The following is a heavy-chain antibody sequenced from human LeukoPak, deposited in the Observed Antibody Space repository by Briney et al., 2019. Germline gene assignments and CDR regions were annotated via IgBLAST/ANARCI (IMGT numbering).Heavy chain of an antibody. Sequence: DPGGSLRLSCAASGFTFSSYGMHWVRQAPGKGLEWVAVISYDGSNKYYADSVKGRFTISRDNSKNTLYLQMNSLRAEDTAVYYCASFVVPAAIMSWFDPWGQGTLVTVSS. CDR1: GFTFSSYG. D-gene: IGHD2-2*01. CDR3: ASFVVPAAIMSWFDP. J-gene: IGHJ5*02. V-gene: IGHV3-30*03. CDR2: ISYDGSNK.